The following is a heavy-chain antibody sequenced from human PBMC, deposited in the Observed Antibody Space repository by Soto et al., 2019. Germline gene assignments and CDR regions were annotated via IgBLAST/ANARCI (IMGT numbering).Heavy chain of an antibody. J-gene: IGHJ4*02. CDR2: IIPIYGTA. CDR3: ARGGRGYYGSGSYDY. Sequence: QVQLVQSGAEVKKPGSSVKVSCKASGGTFSSYAISWVRQAPGQGLEWMGGIIPIYGTANYAQKLQGGVTITAGESTSTACVEVSRLRFEDTAVYYCARGGRGYYGSGSYDYWGQGSLVTVS. CDR1: GGTFSSYA. D-gene: IGHD3-10*01. V-gene: IGHV1-69*01.